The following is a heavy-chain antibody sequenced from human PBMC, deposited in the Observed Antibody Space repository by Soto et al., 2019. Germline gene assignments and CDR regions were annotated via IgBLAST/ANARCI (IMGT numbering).Heavy chain of an antibody. CDR1: GGSLSGYY. Sequence: QVQLQQWGAGLLKPSETLSLNCAVTGGSLSGYYWSWIRQPPGKGLEWIGEVKDGGHTNYSPSLRGRVSKSSDPSNNQFSLRLSSVTAADTGVYYCARGQEGVVATHWDQGSLVTVSS. V-gene: IGHV4-34*01. CDR2: VKDGGHT. D-gene: IGHD5-12*01. J-gene: IGHJ4*02. CDR3: ARGQEGVVATH.